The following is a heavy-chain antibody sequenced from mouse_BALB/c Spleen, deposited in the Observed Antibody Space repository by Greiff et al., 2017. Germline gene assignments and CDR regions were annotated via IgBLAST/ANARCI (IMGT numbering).Heavy chain of an antibody. CDR1: GFTFSDYY. D-gene: IGHD2-1*01. Sequence: EVQLVESGGGLVKPGGSLKLSCAASGFTFSDYYMYWVRQTPEKRLEWVATISDGGSYTYYPDSVKGRFTISRDNAKNNLYLQMSSLKSEDTAMYYCARGGNYVGWFAYWGQGTLVTVSA. CDR3: ARGGNYVGWFAY. V-gene: IGHV5-4*02. J-gene: IGHJ3*01. CDR2: ISDGGSYT.